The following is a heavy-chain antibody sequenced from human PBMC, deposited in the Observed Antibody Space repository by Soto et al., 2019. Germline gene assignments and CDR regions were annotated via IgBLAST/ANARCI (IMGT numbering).Heavy chain of an antibody. V-gene: IGHV1-69*13. CDR1: GGSFSKNA. CDR3: ATVEVSGSANFYFYHYYDFDF. Sequence: GASVKVSCKPSGGSFSKNAINWVRQAPGQGLEWMGGIIPIFGVTNYAPEFQGRLTITADESRSVTYMDLSSLTSVDTAMYYCATVEVSGSANFYFYHYYDFDFWGLGALVTVSS. CDR2: IIPIFGVT. D-gene: IGHD3-10*01. J-gene: IGHJ4*01.